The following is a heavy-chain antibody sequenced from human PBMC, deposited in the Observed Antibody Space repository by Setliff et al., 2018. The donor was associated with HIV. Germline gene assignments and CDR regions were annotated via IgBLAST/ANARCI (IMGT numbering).Heavy chain of an antibody. V-gene: IGHV3-7*01. CDR3: AKDDYFQH. J-gene: IGHJ1*01. CDR2: IKQDGGEK. CDR1: GFSFSSHW. Sequence: GGSLRLSCAASGFSFSSHWMTWVRQAPGKGLEWVANIKQDGGEKYYVGSVKGRFTISRDNAKNSLFLQMNSLRAEDTAVYYCAKDDYFQHWGQGTQVTVSS.